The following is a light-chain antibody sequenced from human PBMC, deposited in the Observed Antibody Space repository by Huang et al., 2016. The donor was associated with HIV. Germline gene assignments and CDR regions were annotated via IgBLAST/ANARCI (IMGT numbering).Light chain of an antibody. J-gene: IGKJ3*01. CDR2: DAS. CDR1: QDINIH. Sequence: DIQMTQSPSSLSASIGDRVTITCQASQDINIHLNWYQQKPGKAPKLLIDDASNVQTGVPSRFSGSGSGTDFIFTISSLQPEDIATYYCQQYDNLPPQFTFGPGTKVDIK. CDR3: QQYDNLPPQFT. V-gene: IGKV1-33*01.